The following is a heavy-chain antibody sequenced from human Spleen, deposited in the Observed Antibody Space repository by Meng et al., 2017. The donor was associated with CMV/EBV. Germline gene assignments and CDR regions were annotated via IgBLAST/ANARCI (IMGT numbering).Heavy chain of an antibody. D-gene: IGHD7-27*01. CDR2: ISPSIGST. J-gene: IGHJ4*02. CDR3: ARGTGIFDY. Sequence: VSCRASGYTFTSHGSTWVRQAPGQGLEWMGGISPSIGSTNYAQRLEGRVTMTTDRSTTTAYLELKSLRYDDTAVYFCARGTGIFDYWGQGTLVTVSS. V-gene: IGHV1-18*04. CDR1: GYTFTSHG.